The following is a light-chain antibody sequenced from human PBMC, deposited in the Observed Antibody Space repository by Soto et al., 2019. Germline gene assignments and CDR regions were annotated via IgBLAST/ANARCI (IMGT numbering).Light chain of an antibody. Sequence: DIVMTQSPDTLSVSPGEIANFFCRASQSVSRTLAWYQPKTGXXPRLLIYGASTRATGIPARFSGXXSGAEFTLTITSLQSEDFAVFYSQQYKNWWTFGQGT. CDR1: QSVSRT. CDR3: QQYKNWWT. V-gene: IGKV3-15*01. CDR2: GAS. J-gene: IGKJ1*01.